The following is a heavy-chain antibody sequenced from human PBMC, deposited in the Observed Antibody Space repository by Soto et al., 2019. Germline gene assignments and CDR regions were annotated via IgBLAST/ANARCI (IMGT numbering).Heavy chain of an antibody. CDR1: GFSFSSYW. V-gene: IGHV3-7*01. CDR3: ARDDRSSGPFDY. J-gene: IGHJ4*02. Sequence: EVQLEESGGGLVQPGGSLRLSCAASGFSFSSYWMSWVRQAPGKGPEWVAIVSLDGRDKTYADSVKVRFTISRDNAENSLFLQMNSLRADDTAVYYCARDDRSSGPFDYWGQGALVTVSS. D-gene: IGHD6-19*01. CDR2: VSLDGRDK.